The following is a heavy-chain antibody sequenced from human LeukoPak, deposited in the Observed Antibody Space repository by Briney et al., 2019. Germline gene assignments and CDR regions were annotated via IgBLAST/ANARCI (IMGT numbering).Heavy chain of an antibody. J-gene: IGHJ5*02. CDR1: GYSFPIYW. V-gene: IGHV5-51*01. D-gene: IGHD5-18*01. Sequence: GESLEISCKGSGYSFPIYWIGRGRQVPGKGLEGMGIFYPGDYDTRYSPSFEGQVTISADKSITTAYLQWSSLKASDTAMYYCARQEDGFSYGHNWFDAWGQGTLVTVSS. CDR2: FYPGDYDT. CDR3: ARQEDGFSYGHNWFDA.